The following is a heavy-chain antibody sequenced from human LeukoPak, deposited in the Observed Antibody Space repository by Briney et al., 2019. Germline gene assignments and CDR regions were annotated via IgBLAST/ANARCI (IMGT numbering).Heavy chain of an antibody. CDR2: ISGSGGST. Sequence: GGSLRLSCAASGFTFISCAMSCGRQAPGKGLEWGSAISGSGGSTYYEDSVKGRFTISRDNSKNQLSLQMNTLTAEDTAVYYCAKDVGAYSYGYAFDYWGQGTLVTVSS. J-gene: IGHJ4*02. D-gene: IGHD5-18*01. CDR3: AKDVGAYSYGYAFDY. CDR1: GFTFISCA. V-gene: IGHV3-23*01.